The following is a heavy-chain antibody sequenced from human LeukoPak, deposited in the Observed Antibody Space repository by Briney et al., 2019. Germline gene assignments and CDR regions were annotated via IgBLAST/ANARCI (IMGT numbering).Heavy chain of an antibody. Sequence: SETLSLTCTVSGGSISSGDYYWSWIRQPPGKGLEWIGYIYYSGSTYYNPSLKSRVTISVDTSKNQFSLKLSSVTAADTAVYYCARLPRYCSGGSCYGGYFDYWGQGTLVTVSS. CDR2: IYYSGST. D-gene: IGHD2-15*01. CDR1: GGSISSGDYY. V-gene: IGHV4-30-4*01. CDR3: ARLPRYCSGGSCYGGYFDY. J-gene: IGHJ4*02.